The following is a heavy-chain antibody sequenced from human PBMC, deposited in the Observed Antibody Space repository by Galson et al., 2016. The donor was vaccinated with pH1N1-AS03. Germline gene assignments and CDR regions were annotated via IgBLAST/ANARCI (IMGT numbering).Heavy chain of an antibody. CDR3: AKSTTSNWYDFFDS. D-gene: IGHD2-2*01. CDR1: GSTFRSDA. J-gene: IGHJ4*02. Sequence: SVKVSCKAPGSTFRSDAISWIRQAPGQGLEWMGGIIPRFATVHYGQRLQGRVTITADESTTTTYMELHSLTSEDTAVFYCAKSTTSNWYDFFDSWGQGSLVIVSS. CDR2: IIPRFATV. V-gene: IGHV1-69*13.